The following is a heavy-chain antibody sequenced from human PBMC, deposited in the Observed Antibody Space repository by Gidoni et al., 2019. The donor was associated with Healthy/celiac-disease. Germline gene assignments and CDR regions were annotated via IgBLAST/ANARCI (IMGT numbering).Heavy chain of an antibody. V-gene: IGHV4-59*08. J-gene: IGHJ4*02. CDR1: GGSISSYY. Sequence: QVQLQESGPGLVKPSETLSLTCTVSGGSISSYYWSWIRQPPGKGLEWIGYIYYSGSTNYNPSLKSRVTISVDTSKNQFSLKLSSVTAADTAVYYCAARLRNYYDSSGYYQSWGQGTLVTVSS. CDR2: IYYSGST. D-gene: IGHD3-22*01. CDR3: AARLRNYYDSSGYYQS.